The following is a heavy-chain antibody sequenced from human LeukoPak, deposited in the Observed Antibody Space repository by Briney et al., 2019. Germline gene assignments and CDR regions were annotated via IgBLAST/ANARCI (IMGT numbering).Heavy chain of an antibody. D-gene: IGHD4-17*01. CDR3: ATDPYGDPEY. CDR1: GFTFSSYS. J-gene: IGHJ4*02. Sequence: GGSLRLSCAASGFTFSSYSMNWVRQAPGKGLEWVSYISSSSSTIYYADSVKGRFTISRDNAKNSLYLQMNSLRSEDTAVYYCATDPYGDPEYWGQGTLVTVSS. V-gene: IGHV3-48*01. CDR2: ISSSSSTI.